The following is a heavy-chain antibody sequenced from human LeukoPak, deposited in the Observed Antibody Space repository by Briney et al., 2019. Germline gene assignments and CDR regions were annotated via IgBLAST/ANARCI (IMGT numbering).Heavy chain of an antibody. CDR2: IYPGDSDT. J-gene: IGHJ6*03. CDR1: GYSFTNYW. CDR3: ARGPYCSTTNCYSPYYHYYMSV. D-gene: IGHD2-2*01. V-gene: IGHV5-51*01. Sequence: GESLKISCKGSGYSFTNYWIGWVRQMPGKGLEWMGIIYPGDSDTRYSPSFQGQVTISADKSIRTAYLQWSSLKASDTAMYYCARGPYCSTTNCYSPYYHYYMSVWGRGTTVTVSS.